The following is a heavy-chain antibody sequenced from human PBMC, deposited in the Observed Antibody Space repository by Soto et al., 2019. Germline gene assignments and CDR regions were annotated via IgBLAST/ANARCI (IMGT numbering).Heavy chain of an antibody. V-gene: IGHV3-11*04. Sequence: CTVSGGSISSYYWSWIRQPPGKGLEWLSSISSSGYIFSTDSVRGRFTISRDNAKNSVYLQINSLRAEDTAVYFCARDCSGGSCYPGMDVWGQGTTVTVSS. J-gene: IGHJ6*02. CDR2: ISSSGYI. D-gene: IGHD2-15*01. CDR3: ARDCSGGSCYPGMDV. CDR1: GGSISSYY.